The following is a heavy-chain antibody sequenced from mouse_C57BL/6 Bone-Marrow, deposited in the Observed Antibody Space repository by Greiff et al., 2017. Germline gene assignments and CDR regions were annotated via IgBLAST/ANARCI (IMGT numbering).Heavy chain of an antibody. CDR1: GYTFTSYG. V-gene: IGHV1-81*01. Sequence: VQLQQSGAELARPGASVKLSCKASGYTFTSYGISWVKQRTGQGLEWIGEIYPRSGNTYYNEKFKGKDTLTADKSSSTAYMELRSLTSEDSAVYFCARGRITTVVANFDYWGQGTTLTVSS. CDR2: IYPRSGNT. J-gene: IGHJ2*01. CDR3: ARGRITTVVANFDY. D-gene: IGHD1-1*01.